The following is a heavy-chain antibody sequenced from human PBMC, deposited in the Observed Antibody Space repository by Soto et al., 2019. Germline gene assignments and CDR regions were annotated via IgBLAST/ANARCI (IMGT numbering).Heavy chain of an antibody. D-gene: IGHD6-19*01. J-gene: IGHJ5*02. V-gene: IGHV4-34*01. CDR2: INHSGST. CDR3: ARVSLAVAGRGWFDP. CDR1: GDSMNSEY. Sequence: SETLSLTCSVSGDSMNSEYWPCIRQTPWKGLEWIVEINHSGSTNYNPSLKSRVTISVDTSKNQFSLKLSSVTAADTAVYYCARVSLAVAGRGWFDPWGQGTLVTVSS.